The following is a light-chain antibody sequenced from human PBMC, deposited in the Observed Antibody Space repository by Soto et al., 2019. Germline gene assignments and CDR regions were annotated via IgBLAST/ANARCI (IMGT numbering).Light chain of an antibody. CDR1: QSISSW. CDR2: DAS. Sequence: DIQMTQSPSTLSVSLGDRVTITWRASQSISSWLAWYQQKTGKAPKLLIYDASSLESGVPSRFSGSGSGTEFNLTISSLQTDDFATYYCQQYNSYSWTFGQGTKVDIK. CDR3: QQYNSYSWT. J-gene: IGKJ1*01. V-gene: IGKV1-5*01.